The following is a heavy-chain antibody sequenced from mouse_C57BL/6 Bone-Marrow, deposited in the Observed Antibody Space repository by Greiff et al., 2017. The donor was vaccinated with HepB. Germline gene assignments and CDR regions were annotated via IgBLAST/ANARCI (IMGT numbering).Heavy chain of an antibody. CDR1: GYTFTSYW. Sequence: QVQLQQPGAELVKPGASVKLSCKASGYTFTSYWMHWVKQRPGQGLEWIGMIHPNSGSTNYNEKFKSKATLTVDKSSSTAYMQLSSLTSEDSAVYYCARSCTEGLITTVVAHFDYWGQGTTLTVSS. CDR2: IHPNSGST. V-gene: IGHV1-64*01. CDR3: ARSCTEGLITTVVAHFDY. D-gene: IGHD1-1*01. J-gene: IGHJ2*01.